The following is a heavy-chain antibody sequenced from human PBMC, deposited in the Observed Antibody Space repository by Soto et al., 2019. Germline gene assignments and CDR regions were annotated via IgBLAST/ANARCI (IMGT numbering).Heavy chain of an antibody. CDR2: IYSGGST. D-gene: IGHD5-18*01. V-gene: IGHV3-66*04. CDR1: GVTVSSNY. CDR3: ARHGYSYGGGYFDY. J-gene: IGHJ4*02. Sequence: EVQLVESGGGLVQPGGSLRLSCAASGVTVSSNYMSWVRQAPGKGLEWVSVIYSGGSTYYADSVKGRFTISRDNSKNRLYVQMNSLRAEDRAVYYCARHGYSYGGGYFDYWGQGTLVTVSS.